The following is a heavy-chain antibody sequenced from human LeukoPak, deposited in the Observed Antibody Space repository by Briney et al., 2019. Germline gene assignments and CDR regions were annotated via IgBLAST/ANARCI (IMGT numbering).Heavy chain of an antibody. CDR1: GYSISSGYY. V-gene: IGHV4-38-2*02. CDR3: ARLGYYDPDY. J-gene: IGHJ4*02. Sequence: SETLSLTCTVSGYSISSGYYWGWIRQPPGKGLEWIGSIYHSGTTYYKPSLTSRVTISVDTSKNQFSLKLSSVTAADTAVYYCARLGYYDPDYWGQGTLVTVSS. CDR2: IYHSGTT. D-gene: IGHD3-22*01.